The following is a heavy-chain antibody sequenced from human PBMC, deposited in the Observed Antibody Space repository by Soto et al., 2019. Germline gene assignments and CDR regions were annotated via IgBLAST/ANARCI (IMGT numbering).Heavy chain of an antibody. J-gene: IGHJ4*02. CDR3: AKDQDSGSPGKPDY. CDR1: GFTFSSYA. V-gene: IGHV3-23*01. D-gene: IGHD1-26*01. CDR2: ISGSGGTT. Sequence: PGGSLRLSCAASGFTFSSYAMSWFRQAPGKGLEWVSTISGSGGTTYYPDSVKGRFTISRDNSKNTLYLQVNSLRAEDTAVYYWAKDQDSGSPGKPDYWGQGTLVTVAS.